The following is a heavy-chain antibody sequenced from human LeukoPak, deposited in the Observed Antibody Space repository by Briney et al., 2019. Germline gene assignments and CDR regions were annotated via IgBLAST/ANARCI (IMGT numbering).Heavy chain of an antibody. CDR2: IIPIFGTA. CDR3: ARSGSLTYYYYMDV. CDR1: GGTFSSYA. Sequence: EASVKASCKASGGTFSSYAISWVRQAPGQGLEWMGGIIPIFGTANYAQKFQGRVTITADKSTSTAYMELSSLRSEDTAVYYCARSGSLTYYYYMDVWGKGTTVTVSS. J-gene: IGHJ6*03. V-gene: IGHV1-69*06. D-gene: IGHD1-1*01.